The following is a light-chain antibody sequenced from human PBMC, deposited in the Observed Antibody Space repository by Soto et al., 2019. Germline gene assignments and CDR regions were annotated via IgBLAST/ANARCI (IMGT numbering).Light chain of an antibody. CDR2: DTS. V-gene: IGKV3-15*01. CDR3: QQYKNWPPIT. Sequence: ERVMTQAPVTLSVSPGERPTLACRAGQSVSIKLAWYQQRPGQAPTLXXYDTSTRATGIPARFSGSGSGTEFTLTTSSLQSEDFAVYDGQQYKNWPPITFGQGTRLEIK. CDR1: QSVSIK. J-gene: IGKJ5*01.